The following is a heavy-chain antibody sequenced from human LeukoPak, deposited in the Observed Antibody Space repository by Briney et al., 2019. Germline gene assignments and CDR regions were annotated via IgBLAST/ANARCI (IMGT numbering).Heavy chain of an antibody. Sequence: PSETLSLTCAVSGGSISSSSYYWGWIRQPPGTGLEWIGSIYYSGSTYYNPSLKSRVTISVDTSKNQFSLKLSSVTAADTAVYYCARDGGSYYPNWFDPWGQGTLVTVSS. D-gene: IGHD1-26*01. CDR3: ARDGGSYYPNWFDP. CDR1: GGSISSSSYY. J-gene: IGHJ5*02. CDR2: IYYSGST. V-gene: IGHV4-39*07.